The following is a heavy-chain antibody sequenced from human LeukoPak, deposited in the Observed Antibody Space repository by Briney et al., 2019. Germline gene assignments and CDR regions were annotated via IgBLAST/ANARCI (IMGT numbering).Heavy chain of an antibody. CDR3: ARASLDVWFGEAQQGAFDI. CDR1: GGSISSSNW. D-gene: IGHD3-10*01. CDR2: IYHSGST. J-gene: IGHJ3*02. Sequence: SGTLPLTCAVSGGSISSSNWWSWVRQPPGKGLEWIGEIYHSGSTNYNPSLKSRVTISVDKSKNQFSLKLSSVTAADTAVYYCARASLDVWFGEAQQGAFDIWGQGTMVTVSS. V-gene: IGHV4-4*02.